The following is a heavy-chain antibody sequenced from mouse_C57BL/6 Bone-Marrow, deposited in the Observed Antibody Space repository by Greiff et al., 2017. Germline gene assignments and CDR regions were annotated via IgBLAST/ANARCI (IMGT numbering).Heavy chain of an antibody. V-gene: IGHV1-72*01. D-gene: IGHD1-1*02. CDR2: IDPNSGGT. J-gene: IGHJ1*03. CDR1: GYTFTSYW. CDR3: SREDYGSYWNLDV. Sequence: QVQLQQPGAELVKPGASVKLSCKASGYTFTSYWMHWVKQRPGRGLEWIGRIDPNSGGTKYNEKFKSKATLTVDKPTSTVYMQLSSLTSEYAAVYLCSREDYGSYWNLDVWGTGTTVTVSS.